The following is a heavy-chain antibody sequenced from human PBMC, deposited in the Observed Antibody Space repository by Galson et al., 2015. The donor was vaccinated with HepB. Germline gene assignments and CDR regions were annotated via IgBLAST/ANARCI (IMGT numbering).Heavy chain of an antibody. CDR3: AQLGTGY. J-gene: IGHJ4*02. Sequence: SLRLSCAASGFSIRSHYMNWVRQAPGKGLEWVSVIHGGYSRYYADSVKGRFPISKNDSINTLFLQMNSLRVEDTAVYYCAQLGTGYWGQGTLVTVSS. D-gene: IGHD6-13*01. CDR2: IHGGYSR. CDR1: GFSIRSHY. V-gene: IGHV3-53*01.